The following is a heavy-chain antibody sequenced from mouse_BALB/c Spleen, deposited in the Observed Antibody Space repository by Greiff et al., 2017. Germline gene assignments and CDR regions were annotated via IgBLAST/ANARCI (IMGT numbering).Heavy chain of an antibody. D-gene: IGHD2-1*01. CDR2: INSNGGST. V-gene: IGHV5-6-3*01. J-gene: IGHJ3*01. CDR3: AMPDYGNSFAY. Sequence: EVQVVESGGGLVQPGGSLKLSCAASGFTFSSYGMSWVRQTPDKRLELVATINSNGGSTYYPDSVKGRFTISRDNAKNTLYLQMSSLTSEDTAMYSCAMPDYGNSFAYWGQGTLVTVSA. CDR1: GFTFSSYG.